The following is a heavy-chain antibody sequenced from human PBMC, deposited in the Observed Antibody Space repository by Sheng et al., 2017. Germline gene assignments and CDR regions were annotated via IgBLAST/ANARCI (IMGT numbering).Heavy chain of an antibody. CDR1: GFTFSSYG. Sequence: QVQLVESGGGVVQPGRSLRLSCAASGFTFSSYGMHWVRQAPGKGLEWVAVISNDGSNEYYADSVKGRFTISRDNSKNTLYLQMNSLRAEDTAVYYCAKVQYYDSSGYLDYWARERWSPSPQ. CDR2: ISNDGSNE. V-gene: IGHV3-30*18. CDR3: AKVQYYDSSGYLDY. J-gene: IGHJ4*02. D-gene: IGHD3-22*01.